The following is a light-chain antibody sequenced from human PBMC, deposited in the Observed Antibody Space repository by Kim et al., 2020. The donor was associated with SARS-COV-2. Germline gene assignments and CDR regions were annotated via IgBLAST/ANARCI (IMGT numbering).Light chain of an antibody. J-gene: IGLJ3*02. Sequence: SYELTQPPSVSVSPGQTASITCSGDKLGDKYACWYQQKPGQSPVLVIYQDSKRPSGIPERFSGSNSGNTATLTISGTQAMDEADYYCQAWDSVTGVFGGGIQLTVL. CDR3: QAWDSVTGV. V-gene: IGLV3-1*01. CDR1: KLGDKY. CDR2: QDS.